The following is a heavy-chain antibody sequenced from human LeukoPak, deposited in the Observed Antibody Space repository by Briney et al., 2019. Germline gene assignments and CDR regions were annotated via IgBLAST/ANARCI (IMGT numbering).Heavy chain of an antibody. J-gene: IGHJ4*02. CDR3: ARIYYFGDNNWRYFDN. D-gene: IGHD3-10*01. CDR2: IDPDGSEK. CDR1: GFTFNSYW. Sequence: PGGSLRLSCAVSGFTFNSYWMSWVRQPPGKGLDWVANIDPDGSEKQYGDSVKGRFTASRDNAKNSLYLQMNSLRAEDTAIYYCARIYYFGDNNWRYFDNWGQGTLVTVSS. V-gene: IGHV3-7*01.